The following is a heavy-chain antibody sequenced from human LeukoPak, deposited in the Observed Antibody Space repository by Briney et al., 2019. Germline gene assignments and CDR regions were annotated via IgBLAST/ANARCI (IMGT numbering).Heavy chain of an antibody. J-gene: IGHJ4*02. V-gene: IGHV3-48*03. CDR1: GFTFSSYE. CDR3: ARVIIVGATPGYFDY. D-gene: IGHD1-26*01. Sequence: PGGSLRLSCAASGFTFSSYEMNWVRQAPGKGLEWVSYISSSGSTIYYADSVKGRFTISRDNAKNSLYLQMNSLRAEDTAVYYCARVIIVGATPGYFDYWGQGTLVTVS. CDR2: ISSSGSTI.